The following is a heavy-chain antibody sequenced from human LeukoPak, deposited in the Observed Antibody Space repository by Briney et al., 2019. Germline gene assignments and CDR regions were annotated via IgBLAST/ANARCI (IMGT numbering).Heavy chain of an antibody. CDR1: GGTISSYA. Sequence: SVKVSCKASGGTISSYAISWVRQAPGQGLEWMGGIIPIFGTANYAQKFQGRVTITADESTSTAYMELSSLRSEDTAVYYCARTAPLWFGELSPFDYWGQGTLVTVSS. V-gene: IGHV1-69*13. CDR3: ARTAPLWFGELSPFDY. J-gene: IGHJ4*02. D-gene: IGHD3-10*01. CDR2: IIPIFGTA.